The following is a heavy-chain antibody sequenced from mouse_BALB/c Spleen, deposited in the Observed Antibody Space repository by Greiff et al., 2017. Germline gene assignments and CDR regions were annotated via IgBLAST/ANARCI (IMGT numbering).Heavy chain of an antibody. V-gene: IGHV1-87*01. CDR3: AREQRGLHAMDD. CDR1: GYTFTSYW. D-gene: IGHD3-1*01. J-gene: IGHJ4*01. Sequence: VQLHQSGAELARPGASVKLSCKASGYTFTSYWMQWVKQRPGQGLEWIGAIYPGDGDTRYPQKFKGKATLTEDKSSSTAYMQLSSLASEDSAVYYCAREQRGLHAMDDWGQGTSVTVSA. CDR2: IYPGDGDT.